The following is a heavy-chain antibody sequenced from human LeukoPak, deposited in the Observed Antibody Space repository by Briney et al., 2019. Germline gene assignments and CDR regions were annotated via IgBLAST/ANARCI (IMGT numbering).Heavy chain of an antibody. V-gene: IGHV3-53*04. J-gene: IGHJ6*02. CDR3: ARDSLSYYYGMDV. CDR2: IYSGGST. Sequence: GGSLRLSCAASGFTVSSNYMSWVRQAPGKGLEWVSVIYSGGSTYYADSVKGRFTISSHNSKNTLYLQMNSLRAEDTAVYYCARDSLSYYYGMDVWGQGTTVTVSS. CDR1: GFTVSSNY. D-gene: IGHD2-15*01.